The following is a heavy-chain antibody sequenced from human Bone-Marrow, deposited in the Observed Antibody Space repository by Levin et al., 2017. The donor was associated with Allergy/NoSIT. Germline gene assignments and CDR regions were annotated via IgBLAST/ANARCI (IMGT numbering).Heavy chain of an antibody. CDR1: GYTFTGYY. CDR3: ARDLLYYDFWSGDDGMGY. CDR2: INPNSGGT. Sequence: ASVKVSCKASGYTFTGYYMHWVRQAPGQGLEWMGRINPNSGGTNYAQKFQGRVTMTRDTSMSTAYMELSRLRSDDTAVYYCARDLLYYDFWSGDDGMGYWGQGTLVTVSS. J-gene: IGHJ4*02. D-gene: IGHD3-3*01. V-gene: IGHV1-2*06.